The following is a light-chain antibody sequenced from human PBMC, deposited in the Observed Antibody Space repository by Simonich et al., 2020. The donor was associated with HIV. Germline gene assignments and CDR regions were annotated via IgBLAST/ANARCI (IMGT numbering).Light chain of an antibody. CDR2: GAS. Sequence: EIVMTQSPATLSVSPGERATLSCRASQGVSSNLAWYQQKPGQATRLLIYGASTRATGIPARFSGSGSGTDFTLTISSLQPEDFATYSCQQSYSTPYTFGQGTKLEIK. V-gene: IGKV3-15*01. CDR3: QQSYSTPYT. CDR1: QGVSSN. J-gene: IGKJ2*01.